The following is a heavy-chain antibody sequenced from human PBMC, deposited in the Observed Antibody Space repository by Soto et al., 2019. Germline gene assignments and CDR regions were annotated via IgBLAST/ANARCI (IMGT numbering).Heavy chain of an antibody. Sequence: QVQLQESGPGLVKPSETLSLTCTVSGGSVSSYFWRWIRQPPGKGLEWVAYIYYAGGTNYNPSLKSRVTISVDPTKNQFALKLSSVTAADTGLYYCARLGGITKVRAVLTAFDIWGQGTMVNVSS. CDR1: GGSVSSYF. V-gene: IGHV4-59*08. J-gene: IGHJ3*02. D-gene: IGHD3-10*01. CDR2: IYYAGGT. CDR3: ARLGGITKVRAVLTAFDI.